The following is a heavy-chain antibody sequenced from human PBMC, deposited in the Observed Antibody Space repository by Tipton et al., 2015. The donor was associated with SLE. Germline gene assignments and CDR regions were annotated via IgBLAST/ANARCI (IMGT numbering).Heavy chain of an antibody. D-gene: IGHD6-13*01. V-gene: IGHV4-59*01. CDR1: GGSISSYY. CDR3: ARAGAADGPWDY. CDR2: IYYSGST. J-gene: IGHJ4*02. Sequence: TLSLTCTVSGGSISSYYWSWIRQPPGKGLEWIGYIYYSGSTNYNPSLKSRVTISVDTSKNQFSLKLSSVTAADTAVYYCARAGAADGPWDYWGQGTLVTVSS.